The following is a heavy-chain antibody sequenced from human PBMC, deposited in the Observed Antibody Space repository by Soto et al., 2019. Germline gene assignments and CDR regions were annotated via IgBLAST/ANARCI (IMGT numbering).Heavy chain of an antibody. CDR2: IYHSGST. CDR1: GGSISSSNW. D-gene: IGHD2-2*01. Sequence: SETLSLTCAVSGGSISSSNWWSWVRQPPGKGLEWIGEIYHSGSTNYNPSLKSRVTISVDKSKNQFSLKLSSVTAADTAVYYCARILGYCSSTSCLTFDYWGQGTLVTV. CDR3: ARILGYCSSTSCLTFDY. J-gene: IGHJ4*02. V-gene: IGHV4-4*02.